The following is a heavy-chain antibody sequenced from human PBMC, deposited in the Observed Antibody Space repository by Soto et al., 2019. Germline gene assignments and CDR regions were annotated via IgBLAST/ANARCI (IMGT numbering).Heavy chain of an antibody. CDR2: IYYSGST. CDR3: ARGDGSSWYRDYYYMDV. J-gene: IGHJ6*03. Sequence: ETLSLTCTVSGGSISSYYWSWIRQPPGKGLEWIGYIYYSGSTNYNPSLKSRVTISVDTSKNQFSLKLSSVTAADTAVYYCARGDGSSWYRDYYYMDVWGKGTTVTVSS. V-gene: IGHV4-59*01. CDR1: GGSISSYY. D-gene: IGHD6-13*01.